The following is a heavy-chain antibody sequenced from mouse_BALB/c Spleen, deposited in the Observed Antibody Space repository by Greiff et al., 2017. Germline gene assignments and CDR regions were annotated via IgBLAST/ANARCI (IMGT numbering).Heavy chain of an antibody. V-gene: IGHV1S137*01. Sequence: QVQLQQSGAELVRPGVSVKISCKGSGYTFTDYAMHWVKQSHAKSLEWIGVISTYYGDASYNQKFKGKATMTVDKSSSTAYMELARLTSEDSAIYYCAREVGQAWFAYWGQGTLVTVSA. D-gene: IGHD3-3*01. CDR2: ISTYYGDA. J-gene: IGHJ3*01. CDR1: GYTFTDYA. CDR3: AREVGQAWFAY.